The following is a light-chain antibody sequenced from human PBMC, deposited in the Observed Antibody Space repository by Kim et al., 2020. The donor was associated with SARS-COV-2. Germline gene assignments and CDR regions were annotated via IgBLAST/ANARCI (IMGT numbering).Light chain of an antibody. CDR1: SSNIGSNN. V-gene: IGLV1-44*01. J-gene: IGLJ3*02. Sequence: ELTQPPSASGTPGQRVTISCSGSSSNIGSNNVVWYQQLPGAAPNLLIYSNNQRHSGIPDRFSGSRSGTSASLAISGLQSGDEADYYCAVWDDSLKQGVFGGGTQLTVL. CDR3: AVWDDSLKQGV. CDR2: SNN.